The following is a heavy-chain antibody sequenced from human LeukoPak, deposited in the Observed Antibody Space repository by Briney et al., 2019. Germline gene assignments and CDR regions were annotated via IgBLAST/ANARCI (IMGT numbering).Heavy chain of an antibody. CDR2: IKQDGSEK. CDR1: GFTFSSYW. Sequence: GSLRLSCAASGFTFSSYWMSWVRQAPGKGLEWVANIKQDGSEKYYVDSVKGRFTISRDNAKNSLYLQMNSLRAEDTAVYYCAREGVTIFGVVIYYYYYMDVWGKGTTVTVSS. CDR3: AREGVTIFGVVIYYYYYMDV. D-gene: IGHD3-3*01. V-gene: IGHV3-7*01. J-gene: IGHJ6*03.